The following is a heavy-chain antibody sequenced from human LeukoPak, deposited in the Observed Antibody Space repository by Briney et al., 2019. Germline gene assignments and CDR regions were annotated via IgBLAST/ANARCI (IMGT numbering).Heavy chain of an antibody. CDR1: GYSFISHW. D-gene: IGHD6-13*01. V-gene: IGHV5-51*01. CDR2: IYPGDPDT. CDR3: ARRGSPVYSSSVYTWFDP. J-gene: IGHJ5*02. Sequence: GESLKISCKGSGYSFISHWIAWVRQMPGQGLEWMGIIYPGDPDTRYSPSFRDQVTISVDKSISTAYLQWSSLEASDTAMYYCARRGSPVYSSSVYTWFDPWGQGTLVTVSS.